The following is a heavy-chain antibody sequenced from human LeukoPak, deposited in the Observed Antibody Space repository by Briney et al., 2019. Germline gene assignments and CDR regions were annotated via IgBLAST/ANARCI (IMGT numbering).Heavy chain of an antibody. V-gene: IGHV3-30-3*01. CDR2: MSYDGSNE. D-gene: IGHD2-2*01. Sequence: GGSLRLSCAASGFTFSDYAMYWVRQAPGKGLEWVASMSYDGSNEYYADSVKGRFTISRDNSKNTLYLQMNSLRTEDTAVYYCSRPVVPTTENAIDIWGQGTMVTVSS. CDR3: SRPVVPTTENAIDI. J-gene: IGHJ3*02. CDR1: GFTFSDYA.